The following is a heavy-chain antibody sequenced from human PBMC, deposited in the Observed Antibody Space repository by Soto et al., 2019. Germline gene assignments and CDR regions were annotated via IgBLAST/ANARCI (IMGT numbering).Heavy chain of an antibody. CDR1: GFTFSSYE. D-gene: IGHD2-8*01. CDR3: ARPTLRNYQWYAFDI. V-gene: IGHV3-48*03. Sequence: GGSLRLSCAASGFTFSSYEMNWVRQAPGKGLEWVSYISSSGSTIYYADSVKGRFTISRDNAKNSLYLQMNGLRAEDTAVYYCARPTLRNYQWYAFDIWGQGTMVTVSS. J-gene: IGHJ3*02. CDR2: ISSSGSTI.